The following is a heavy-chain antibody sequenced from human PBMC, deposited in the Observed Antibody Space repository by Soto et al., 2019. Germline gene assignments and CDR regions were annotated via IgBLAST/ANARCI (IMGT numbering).Heavy chain of an antibody. CDR3: ARYGEVDTAMVTRDYYYYGMDV. CDR2: IIPIFGTA. D-gene: IGHD5-18*01. CDR1: GGTFSSYA. Sequence: QVQLVQSGAEVKKPGSSVKVSCKASGGTFSSYAISWVRQAPGQGLEWMGGIIPIFGTANYAQKFQGRVTITADESTSTAYMELSSLRSEDTAVYYCARYGEVDTAMVTRDYYYYGMDVWGQGTTVTVSS. V-gene: IGHV1-69*01. J-gene: IGHJ6*02.